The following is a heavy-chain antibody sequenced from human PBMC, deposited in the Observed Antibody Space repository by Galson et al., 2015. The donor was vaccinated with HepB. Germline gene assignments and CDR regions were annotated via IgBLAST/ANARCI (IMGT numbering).Heavy chain of an antibody. CDR2: ISSSSSYT. J-gene: IGHJ4*02. CDR3: ARRYYDFWSGDAPGTGSYFDY. V-gene: IGHV3-11*06. CDR1: GFTFSDYY. Sequence: LRLSCAASGFTFSDYYMSWIRQAPGKGLEWVSYISSSSSYTNYADSVKGRFTISRDNAKNSLYLQMNSLRAEDTAVYYCARRYYDFWSGDAPGTGSYFDYWGQGTLVTVSS. D-gene: IGHD3-3*01.